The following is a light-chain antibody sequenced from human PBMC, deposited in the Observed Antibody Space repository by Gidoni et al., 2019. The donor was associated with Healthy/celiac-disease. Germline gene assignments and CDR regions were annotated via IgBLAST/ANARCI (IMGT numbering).Light chain of an antibody. CDR2: DAA. CDR3: QQRSNWPPRTT. V-gene: IGKV3-11*01. Sequence: EIVLTKSPATLSLSPGERATLSCRASQSVSSYLAWYQQKPGQAPRLLIYDAANRATGIPARFSGCGSGTDFTLTISSLEPEDFAVYYCQQRSNWPPRTTFGGGTKVEIK. J-gene: IGKJ4*01. CDR1: QSVSSY.